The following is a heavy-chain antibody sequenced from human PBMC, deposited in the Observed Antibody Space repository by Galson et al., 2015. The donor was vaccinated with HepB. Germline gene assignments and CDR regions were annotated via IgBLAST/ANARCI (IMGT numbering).Heavy chain of an antibody. CDR3: TKGSIVVVPAALYYYYGMDV. CDR2: ISGSGGST. Sequence: SLRLSCAASGFTFSSYAMSWVRQAPGKGLEWVSAISGSGGSTYYADSVKGRFTISRDNSKNTLYLQMNSLRAEDTAVYYCTKGSIVVVPAALYYYYGMDVWGQGTTVTVSS. V-gene: IGHV3-23*01. J-gene: IGHJ6*02. CDR1: GFTFSSYA. D-gene: IGHD2-2*01.